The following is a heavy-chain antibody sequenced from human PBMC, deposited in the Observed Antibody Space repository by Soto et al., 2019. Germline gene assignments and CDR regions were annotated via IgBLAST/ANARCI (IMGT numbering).Heavy chain of an antibody. CDR3: SKELVDYDSSGSRISVHWYFDL. CDR1: GFTFSSYG. Sequence: QVQLVESGGGVVQPGRSLRLSCAASGFTFSSYGMHWVRQAPGKGLERVAVISYDGSNKYYADSVKGRFTNSRDNSKNARYLQMNSLRTEATAVYYCSKELVDYDSSGSRISVHWYFDLWGRGTLVTVSS. V-gene: IGHV3-30*18. CDR2: ISYDGSNK. D-gene: IGHD3-22*01. J-gene: IGHJ2*01.